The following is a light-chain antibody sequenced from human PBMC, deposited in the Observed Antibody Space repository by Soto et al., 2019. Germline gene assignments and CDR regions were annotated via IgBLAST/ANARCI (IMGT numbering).Light chain of an antibody. CDR2: DAS. Sequence: DIQMTQSPSLLSASVGARVTITCRSNQTIRNYLNWYQQKPGKAPNLLIHDASSLQNGVPSRFSGRGFGTDFTLTIHDPQVADFATYYCQHSYNTPRAFGQGTKIEI. CDR1: QTIRNY. V-gene: IGKV1-39*01. CDR3: QHSYNTPRA. J-gene: IGKJ2*01.